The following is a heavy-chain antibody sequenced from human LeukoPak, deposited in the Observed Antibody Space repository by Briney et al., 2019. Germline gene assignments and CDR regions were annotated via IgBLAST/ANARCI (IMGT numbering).Heavy chain of an antibody. CDR3: AKDHLAVAGTAMRFEY. V-gene: IGHV3-9*01. J-gene: IGHJ4*02. CDR1: GFTFYDYA. D-gene: IGHD6-19*01. Sequence: PGGSLTLSCAASGFTFYDYAMHWLRHAPGKGLEGVSGITWNSDTIGYADSVKGRFTISRDNDKNSLYLQMNSLRAEDTALYYRAKDHLAVAGTAMRFEYWGQGTLVTVSS. CDR2: ITWNSDTI.